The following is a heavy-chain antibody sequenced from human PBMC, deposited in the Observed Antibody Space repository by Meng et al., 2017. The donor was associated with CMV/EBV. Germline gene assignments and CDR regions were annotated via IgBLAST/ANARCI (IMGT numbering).Heavy chain of an antibody. CDR2: IIPILGIA. D-gene: IGHD3-3*01. V-gene: IGHV1-69*10. J-gene: IGHJ6*02. CDR1: GGTFSSYA. Sequence: SVKVSCKASGGTFSSYAISWVRQAPGQGLEWMGGIIPILGIANYAQKFQGRVTITADKSTSTAYMELSSLRSEDTAVYYCARDRPHTYYDFWSGMYYGMDVWGQGTTVTVSS. CDR3: ARDRPHTYYDFWSGMYYGMDV.